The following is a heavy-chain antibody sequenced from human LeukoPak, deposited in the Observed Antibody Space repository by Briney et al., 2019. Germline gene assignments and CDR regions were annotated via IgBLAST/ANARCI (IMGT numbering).Heavy chain of an antibody. D-gene: IGHD6-19*01. J-gene: IGHJ4*02. CDR2: ISGGGGDT. CDR1: GFTFSSYA. V-gene: IGHV3-23*01. CDR3: AKAGDSSGWFGF. Sequence: GGSLRLSCAASGFTFSSYAMSWVRQAPGKGLEWVSGISGGGGDTYYGDSAKVRFTISRDNSKNTLSPQMNSLRAEDTAIYYCAKAGDSSGWFGFWGQGTLVTVSS.